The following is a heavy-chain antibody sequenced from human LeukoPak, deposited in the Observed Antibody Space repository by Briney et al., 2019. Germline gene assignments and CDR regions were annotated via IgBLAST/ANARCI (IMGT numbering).Heavy chain of an antibody. D-gene: IGHD5-24*01. V-gene: IGHV5-51*01. Sequence: GESLKISCKGSGYSFTSYWIGWVRQMPGKGLEWMGIIYPGDSDTRYSPSFQGQVTISADNSISAAYLQWSSLRASDTAMYYCARQGRGYSPYYYYYMDVWGKGTTVTVSS. CDR1: GYSFTSYW. J-gene: IGHJ6*03. CDR3: ARQGRGYSPYYYYYMDV. CDR2: IYPGDSDT.